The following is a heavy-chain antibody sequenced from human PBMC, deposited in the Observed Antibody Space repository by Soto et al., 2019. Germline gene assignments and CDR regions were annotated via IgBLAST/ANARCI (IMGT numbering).Heavy chain of an antibody. Sequence: QVQLVQSGAEVKKPGASVKVSCKASGYTFTSYDINWVRQATGQGLEWMGWMNPNSGNTGYAQKFQGRVTMTRNTSISTAYMELSSLRSEDTAVYYCARSPQLRYCSSTSCNPRRWAYYYSMDVWGQGTTVTVSS. CDR3: ARSPQLRYCSSTSCNPRRWAYYYSMDV. V-gene: IGHV1-8*01. CDR2: MNPNSGNT. D-gene: IGHD2-2*01. CDR1: GYTFTSYD. J-gene: IGHJ6*02.